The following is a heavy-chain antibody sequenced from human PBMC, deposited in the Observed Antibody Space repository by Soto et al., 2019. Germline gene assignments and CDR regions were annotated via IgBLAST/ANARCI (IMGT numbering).Heavy chain of an antibody. CDR2: IKSKTDGGTT. Sequence: PGGSLRLSCAASGFTFSDAWMSWVRQAPGKGLEWVGRIKSKTDGGTTDYAAPVKGRFTSSRDDSTNTLSLQMNSLKTEDTAVHYCTAIIAASDRAYWRQGTLVTVSS. D-gene: IGHD6-13*01. V-gene: IGHV3-15*01. CDR1: GFTFSDAW. CDR3: TAIIAASDRAY. J-gene: IGHJ4*02.